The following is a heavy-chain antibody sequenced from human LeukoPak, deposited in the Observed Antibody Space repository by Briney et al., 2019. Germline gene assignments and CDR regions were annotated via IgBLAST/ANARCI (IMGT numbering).Heavy chain of an antibody. J-gene: IGHJ5*01. CDR2: INPNNGDT. V-gene: IGHV1-2*04. CDR3: ARENSISWFDS. Sequence: GASVTVSCKASGYTFTGYYMHWVRQAPGQGLEWMGWINPNNGDTNYAQKFQGWVTMTRDTSISTTYLGMSRLRDDDTAVYYCARENSISWFDSWGQGTLVTVSS. CDR1: GYTFTGYY. D-gene: IGHD2/OR15-2a*01.